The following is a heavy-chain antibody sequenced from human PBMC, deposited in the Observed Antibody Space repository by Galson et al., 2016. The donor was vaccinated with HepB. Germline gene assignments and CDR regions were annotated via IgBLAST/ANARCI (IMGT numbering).Heavy chain of an antibody. Sequence: SLRLSCAASGFTFSSDAMSWVRQAPGKGLEWVSVISGSGASTYYADSVKGRFTISRDNSKNTLYLQMNSLTAEDTAVYYCARFGGSLGMDVWGQGTTVTVSS. J-gene: IGHJ6*02. CDR1: GFTFSSDA. V-gene: IGHV3-23*01. CDR2: ISGSGAST. CDR3: ARFGGSLGMDV. D-gene: IGHD2-15*01.